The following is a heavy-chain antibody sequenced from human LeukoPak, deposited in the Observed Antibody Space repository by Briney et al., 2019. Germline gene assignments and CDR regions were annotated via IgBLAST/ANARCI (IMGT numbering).Heavy chain of an antibody. J-gene: IGHJ6*03. CDR1: GYTFTSYG. Sequence: ASVKVSCKASGYTFTSYGISWVRQAPGQGLEWMGWISAYNGNTNYAQKLQGRVTMTTDTSTSTAYMELRSLRSDDTAVYYCARDGVRFLEWLPTYYYYYMDVWGKGTTVTVSS. CDR3: ARDGVRFLEWLPTYYYYYMDV. V-gene: IGHV1-18*01. D-gene: IGHD3-3*01. CDR2: ISAYNGNT.